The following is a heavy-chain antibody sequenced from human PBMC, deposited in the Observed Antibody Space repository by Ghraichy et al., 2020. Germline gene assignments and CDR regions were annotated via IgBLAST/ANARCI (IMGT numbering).Heavy chain of an antibody. V-gene: IGHV4-59*01. D-gene: IGHD6-13*01. CDR3: ARGRVGAAAGAY. CDR1: GGSIRSYY. Sequence: SETLSLTCTVSGGSIRSYYWNWIRQPPGKGLEWIGYICYSGSTKYNPSLTSRVTISVDTSKNQFSLKLTSVTAADTVMYYCARGRVGAAAGAYWGQGTLVTVSS. J-gene: IGHJ4*02. CDR2: ICYSGST.